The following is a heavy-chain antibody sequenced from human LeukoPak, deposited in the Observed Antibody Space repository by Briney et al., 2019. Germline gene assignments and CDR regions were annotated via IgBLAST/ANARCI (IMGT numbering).Heavy chain of an antibody. CDR1: GGSISSSSYY. V-gene: IGHV4-39*07. CDR3: ARDRSFYYGSGSFDY. D-gene: IGHD3-10*01. J-gene: IGHJ4*02. Sequence: SETLSLTCTVSGGSISSSSYYWGWIRQPPGKGLEWIGSIYHSGSTYYNPSLKSRVTISVDASKNQFSLKLSSVTAADTAVYYCARDRSFYYGSGSFDYWGQGTLVTVSS. CDR2: IYHSGST.